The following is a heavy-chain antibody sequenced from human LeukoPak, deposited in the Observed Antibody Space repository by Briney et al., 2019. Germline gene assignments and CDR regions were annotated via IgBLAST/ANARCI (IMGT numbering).Heavy chain of an antibody. Sequence: PGGSLRLSCAASGFTFSSYAMSWVRQAPGKGLEWVSAISGSGGSTYYADSVKGRFTISRDNSKNTLYLQMNSLRAEDTAVYYCARVGAYYDFWSGYDYWGQGTLVTVSS. CDR2: ISGSGGST. V-gene: IGHV3-23*01. CDR3: ARVGAYYDFWSGYDY. CDR1: GFTFSSYA. J-gene: IGHJ4*02. D-gene: IGHD3-3*01.